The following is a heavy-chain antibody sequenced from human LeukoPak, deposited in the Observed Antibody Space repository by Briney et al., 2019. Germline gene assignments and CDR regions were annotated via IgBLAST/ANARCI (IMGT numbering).Heavy chain of an antibody. D-gene: IGHD1-26*01. Sequence: SETLSLTCAVYGGSFSGYYWSWIRQPPGKGLEWIGYIYYSGSTNYNPSLKSRVTISVDTSKNQFSLKLSSVTAADTAVYYCARETGIVGATFYYYYYMDVWGKGTTVTISS. V-gene: IGHV4-59*01. CDR3: ARETGIVGATFYYYYYMDV. J-gene: IGHJ6*03. CDR2: IYYSGST. CDR1: GGSFSGYY.